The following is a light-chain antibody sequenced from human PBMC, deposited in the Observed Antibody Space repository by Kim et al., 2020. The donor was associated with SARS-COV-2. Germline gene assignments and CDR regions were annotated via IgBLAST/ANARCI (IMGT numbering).Light chain of an antibody. CDR3: QVWDSSSDHPV. V-gene: IGLV3-21*04. J-gene: IGLJ2*01. CDR2: YDS. Sequence: SYELTQPPSVSVAPGKTARITCGGNNIGSKSVHWYQQKPGQAPVLVIYYDSDRPSGIPERFSGSNSGNTATLTISRVEAGDEADYYCQVWDSSSDHPVFGGGTQLPVL. CDR1: NIGSKS.